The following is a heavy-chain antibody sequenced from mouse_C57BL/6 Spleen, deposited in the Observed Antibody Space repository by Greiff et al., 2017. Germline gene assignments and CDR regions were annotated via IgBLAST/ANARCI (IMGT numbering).Heavy chain of an antibody. D-gene: IGHD2-12*01. CDR3: GSRYEVGAWFAY. Sequence: VQLQQSGAELAKPGASVKLSCKASGYTFTSYWMHWVKQRPGQGLEWIGYINPSSGYTKYNQKFKDKATLTEDKSSSTAYMQLSSLTYEDSAVYYCGSRYEVGAWFAYWGEGTLVTVSA. CDR1: GYTFTSYW. J-gene: IGHJ3*01. V-gene: IGHV1-7*01. CDR2: INPSSGYT.